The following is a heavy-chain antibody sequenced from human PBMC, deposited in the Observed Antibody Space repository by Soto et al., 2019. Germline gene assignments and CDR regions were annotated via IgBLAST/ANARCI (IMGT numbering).Heavy chain of an antibody. J-gene: IGHJ4*02. Sequence: SETLSLTCTVSGGSISSGGYYWSWIRQHPGKGLEWIGYIYYSGSTYYNPSLKSRVTISVDTSKNQFSLKLSSVTAADTAVYYCARSPRQNFDYWGQGTLVTVSS. CDR2: IYYSGST. CDR1: GGSISSGGYY. CDR3: ARSPRQNFDY. V-gene: IGHV4-31*03.